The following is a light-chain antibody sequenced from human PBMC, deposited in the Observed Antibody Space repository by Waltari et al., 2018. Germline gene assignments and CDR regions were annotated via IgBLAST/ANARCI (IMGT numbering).Light chain of an antibody. CDR3: SSYAGGSSLM. J-gene: IGLJ3*02. Sequence: QSALTQPPSASGSPGQSITISCPGISPDVAGYDPLFWYQPHPGKAPKLLIYEVTKRPSGVPDRFSGSKSDNTASLAVSGLQAEDEADYYCSSYAGGSSLMFGGGTKLTVL. CDR2: EVT. V-gene: IGLV2-8*01. CDR1: SPDVAGYDP.